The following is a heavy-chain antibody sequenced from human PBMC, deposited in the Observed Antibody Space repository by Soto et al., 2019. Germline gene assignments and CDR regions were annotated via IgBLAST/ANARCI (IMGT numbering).Heavy chain of an antibody. J-gene: IGHJ6*03. V-gene: IGHV3-11*01. D-gene: IGHD3-10*01. CDR1: GFTFSDNY. CDR3: ARTMVRGVMTLQHYYYMDV. CDR2: ISSSGSTI. Sequence: PGGSLRLSCAASGFTFSDNYMSWIRQAPGKGLEWVSYISSSGSTIYYADSVKGRFTISRDNAKNSLYLQMNSLRAEDTAVYYCARTMVRGVMTLQHYYYMDVWGKGTTVTVSS.